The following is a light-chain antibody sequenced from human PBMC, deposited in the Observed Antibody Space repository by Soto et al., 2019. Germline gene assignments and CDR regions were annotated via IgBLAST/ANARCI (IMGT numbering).Light chain of an antibody. CDR2: KDT. Sequence: SYELTQPPSVSVSPGQTARITCPGDVLPKQNAYWYQQKPGQAPVLMIYKDTERPSGIPERFSGSSSGTIVTLTISGVQAEDEADYYCQSADSSGGYHVIFGGGTKVTVL. J-gene: IGLJ2*01. CDR3: QSADSSGGYHVI. V-gene: IGLV3-25*02. CDR1: VLPKQN.